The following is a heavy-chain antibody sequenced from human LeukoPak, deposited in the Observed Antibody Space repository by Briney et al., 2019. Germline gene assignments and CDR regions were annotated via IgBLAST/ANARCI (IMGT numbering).Heavy chain of an antibody. CDR2: ISYDGSNK. Sequence: GRSLRLSCAASGFTFSSYGMHWVRQAPGKGLEWVAVISYDGSNKYYADSVKGRFTISRDNSKNTLYLQMNSLRAEDTAVYYCAKDLPEGWFDPWGQGTLVTVSS. CDR1: GFTFSSYG. CDR3: AKDLPEGWFDP. V-gene: IGHV3-30*18. J-gene: IGHJ5*02.